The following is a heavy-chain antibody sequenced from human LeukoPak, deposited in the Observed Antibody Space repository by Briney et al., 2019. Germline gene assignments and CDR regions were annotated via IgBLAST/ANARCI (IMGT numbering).Heavy chain of an antibody. Sequence: SETLSLTCAVSGYSISSSNWWGWIRQPPGKGLEWIGYIYYSGSTYYNPSLKSRVTISIDTSKNQFSLNLSSVTAADTAIYYCASTDSNGGAFDIWGRGTVVTVSS. CDR3: ASTDSNGGAFDI. V-gene: IGHV4-28*01. D-gene: IGHD3-22*01. CDR1: GYSISSSNW. CDR2: IYYSGST. J-gene: IGHJ3*02.